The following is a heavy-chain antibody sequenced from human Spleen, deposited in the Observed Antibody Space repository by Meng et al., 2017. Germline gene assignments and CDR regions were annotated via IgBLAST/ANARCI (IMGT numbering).Heavy chain of an antibody. CDR2: IIDRGST. Sequence: QVQLQQWGAGLLKPSETLSLPCAVYGGSSSDYYWSWIRQPPGKGLEWXGEIIDRGSTNYNPSLKSRIAISVDTSKNQFSLKLSSVTAADTAVYYCAGGPNWGQGTLVTVSS. V-gene: IGHV4-34*01. CDR1: GGSSSDYY. CDR3: AGGPN. J-gene: IGHJ4*02.